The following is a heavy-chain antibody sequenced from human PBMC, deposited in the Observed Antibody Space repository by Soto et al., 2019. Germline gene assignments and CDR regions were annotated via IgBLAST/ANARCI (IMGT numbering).Heavy chain of an antibody. Sequence: DTLSLTCAVSGASIRSYHWSFLRQPAGQGLEWIGRIQHTRNTNYNPSLKSRVTMSADTPKNQISLKMTSVTAADTAVYFCAKDVSSRRWFDPWGQGVRVTVSS. CDR3: AKDVSSRRWFDP. D-gene: IGHD3-16*01. J-gene: IGHJ5*02. CDR2: IQHTRNT. CDR1: GASIRSYH. V-gene: IGHV4-4*07.